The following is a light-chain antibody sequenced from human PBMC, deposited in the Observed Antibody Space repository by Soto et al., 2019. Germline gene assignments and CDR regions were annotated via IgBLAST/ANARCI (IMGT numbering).Light chain of an antibody. Sequence: DIQMTQSPSSVSASVGDRVTITCRASQGISRWLAWYQQKPGKAPKLLVYAASSLQSGVPSRFSGSGSGTDFTLPISSLQPEDFATYYCQQANSFPISFGRGTRLEIK. CDR1: QGISRW. CDR3: QQANSFPIS. CDR2: AAS. V-gene: IGKV1D-12*01. J-gene: IGKJ5*01.